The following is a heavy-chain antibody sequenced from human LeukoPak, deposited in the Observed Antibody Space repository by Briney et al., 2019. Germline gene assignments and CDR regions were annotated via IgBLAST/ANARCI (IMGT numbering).Heavy chain of an antibody. CDR1: GFTFSSYW. D-gene: IGHD3-10*01. CDR2: IRSKAYGGTT. V-gene: IGHV3-49*04. Sequence: GGSLRLSCAASGFTFSSYWMHWVRQAPGKGLEWVGFIRSKAYGGTTEYAASVKGRFTISRDDSKSIAYLQMNSLKTEDTAVYYCTRGIGSGSYPNWFDPWGQGTLVTVSS. J-gene: IGHJ5*02. CDR3: TRGIGSGSYPNWFDP.